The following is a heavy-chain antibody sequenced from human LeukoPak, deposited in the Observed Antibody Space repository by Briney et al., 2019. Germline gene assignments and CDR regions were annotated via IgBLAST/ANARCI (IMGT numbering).Heavy chain of an antibody. V-gene: IGHV3-7*03. CDR3: AKAVSSGNHDY. D-gene: IGHD3-10*01. CDR1: GFTFSSYW. CDR2: IKQDGSEK. Sequence: GGSLRLSCAASGFTFSSYWMSWVRQAPGKGLEWVANIKQDGSEKYYVDSVKGRFTISRDNSKNTLYLQMNSLRAEDTAVYYCAKAVSSGNHDYWGQGTLVTVSS. J-gene: IGHJ4*02.